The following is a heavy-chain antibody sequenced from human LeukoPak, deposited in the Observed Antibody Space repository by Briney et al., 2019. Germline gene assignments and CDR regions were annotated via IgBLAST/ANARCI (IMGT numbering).Heavy chain of an antibody. CDR3: TADMPASSRAADY. V-gene: IGHV3-15*01. D-gene: IGHD2-15*01. Sequence: GGSLRLSCAASGFTFSDAWMSWVRQAPGMGLEWVGRIKTKADGATTDYAAPVKGRFTISRDDSKTTLYLQINSLKTEDTAVYYCTADMPASSRAADYWGQGTLVTVPS. CDR2: IKTKADGATT. J-gene: IGHJ4*02. CDR1: GFTFSDAW.